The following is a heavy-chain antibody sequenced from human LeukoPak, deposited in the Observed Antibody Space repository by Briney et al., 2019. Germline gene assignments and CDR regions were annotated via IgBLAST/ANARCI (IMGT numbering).Heavy chain of an antibody. CDR3: ARATRVTTRKLLYYFDY. Sequence: ASVKVSCKASGYTFTSYDINWVRQATGQGLEWMGWMNPNSGNTGYAQKFQGRVTMTRNTSISTAYMELSSLRSEDTAVYYCARATRVTTRKLLYYFDYWGQGTLVTVSS. V-gene: IGHV1-8*01. CDR1: GYTFTSYD. D-gene: IGHD4-17*01. J-gene: IGHJ4*02. CDR2: MNPNSGNT.